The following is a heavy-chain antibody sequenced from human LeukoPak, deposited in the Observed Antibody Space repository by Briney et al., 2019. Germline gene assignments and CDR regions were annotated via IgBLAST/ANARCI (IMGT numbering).Heavy chain of an antibody. CDR1: GGSFSGYY. Sequence: SETLSLTCAVYGGSFSGYYWSWIRQPPGKGLEWIGEINHSGSTNYNPSLKSRVTISVDTSKNQFSLKLSSVTAADTAVYYCARELGYCSGGSCYSAFDIWGQGTMVTVSS. V-gene: IGHV4-34*01. CDR2: INHSGST. J-gene: IGHJ3*02. D-gene: IGHD2-15*01. CDR3: ARELGYCSGGSCYSAFDI.